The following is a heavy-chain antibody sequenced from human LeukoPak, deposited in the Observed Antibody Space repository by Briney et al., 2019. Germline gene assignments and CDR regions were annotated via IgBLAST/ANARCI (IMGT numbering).Heavy chain of an antibody. D-gene: IGHD3-22*01. Sequence: ASVKVSCKASGYTFAGYYMHWVRQAPGQGLEWMGWINPNSGGTSYAQKFQGRVTMTRDTSISTAYMELSRLRSDDTAVYYCARDRSDSSGSNWFDPWGQGTLVTVSS. CDR1: GYTFAGYY. CDR3: ARDRSDSSGSNWFDP. J-gene: IGHJ5*02. V-gene: IGHV1-2*02. CDR2: INPNSGGT.